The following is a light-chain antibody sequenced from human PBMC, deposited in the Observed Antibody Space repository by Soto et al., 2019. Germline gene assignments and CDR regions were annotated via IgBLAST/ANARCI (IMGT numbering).Light chain of an antibody. Sequence: ELVMTQSPATLSVSPGERATLSCRASQSVSSNLAWYQQKPGQAPSLLIYGASTRATGIPARFSGSGSGTEFTITISSLQSEDGEVYDCQQYYDWPITFGQGTRLEI. CDR2: GAS. CDR3: QQYYDWPIT. J-gene: IGKJ5*01. V-gene: IGKV3-15*01. CDR1: QSVSSN.